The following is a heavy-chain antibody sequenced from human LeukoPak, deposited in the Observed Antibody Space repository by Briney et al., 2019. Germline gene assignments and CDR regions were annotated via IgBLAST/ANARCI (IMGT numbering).Heavy chain of an antibody. CDR2: ISYDGSNK. V-gene: IGHV3-30-3*01. CDR1: GFTFSSYA. D-gene: IGHD5-18*01. CDR3: AKEGYSYGYSAFDI. J-gene: IGHJ3*02. Sequence: GGSLRLSCAASGFTFSSYAMHWVRQAPGKGLEWVAVISYDGSNKYYADSVKGRFTISRDNSKNTLYLQMNSLRAEDTAVYYCAKEGYSYGYSAFDIWGQGTMVTVSS.